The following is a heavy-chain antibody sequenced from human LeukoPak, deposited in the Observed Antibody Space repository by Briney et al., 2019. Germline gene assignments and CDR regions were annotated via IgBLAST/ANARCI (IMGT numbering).Heavy chain of an antibody. CDR1: GFTFSSHG. Sequence: GGTLRLSCAASGFTFSSHGMSWVRQAPGKGLEWVSTISGSGDNTYYADSVKGRFTISRDNSKNTLYLQMNSLRAEDTAVYYCAKVTYGSGTYGAFDYWGQGTLVAVSS. J-gene: IGHJ4*02. CDR2: ISGSGDNT. D-gene: IGHD3-10*01. V-gene: IGHV3-23*01. CDR3: AKVTYGSGTYGAFDY.